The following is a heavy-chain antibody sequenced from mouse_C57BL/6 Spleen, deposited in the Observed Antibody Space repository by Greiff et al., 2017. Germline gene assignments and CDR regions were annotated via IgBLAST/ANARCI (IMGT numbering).Heavy chain of an antibody. CDR3: ARDSSGYGWFPH. J-gene: IGHJ3*01. V-gene: IGHV1-39*01. Sequence: EVQLQQSGPELMKPGASVKKSCRASGYSFTDYNMNWVKQSNGKSLEWIGVINPNYGTTSYNQKFKGKATLTVDQSSSTAYMQLNSLTSEDSAFYYCARDSSGYGWFPHCSQGTLATVSA. CDR2: INPNYGTT. CDR1: GYSFTDYN. D-gene: IGHD3-2*02.